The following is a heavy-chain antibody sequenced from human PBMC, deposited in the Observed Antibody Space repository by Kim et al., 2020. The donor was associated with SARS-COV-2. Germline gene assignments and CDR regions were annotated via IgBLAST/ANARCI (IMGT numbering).Heavy chain of an antibody. CDR3: ATAFEVRSLRNLYY. Sequence: GGSLRLSCAASGLPFTRYAMGWVRQAPGKGLEWVSGISDGGGGTYNAESVRGRFTISRDNSQNTVFLQMNSLTVEDTAVYYCATAFEVRSLRNLYYWGQGTLVTVSS. CDR2: ISDGGGGT. V-gene: IGHV3-23*01. D-gene: IGHD3-16*01. CDR1: GLPFTRYA. J-gene: IGHJ4*02.